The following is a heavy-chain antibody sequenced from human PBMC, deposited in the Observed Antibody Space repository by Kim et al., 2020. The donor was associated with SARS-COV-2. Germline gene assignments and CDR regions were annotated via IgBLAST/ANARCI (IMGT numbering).Heavy chain of an antibody. CDR1: GFTFSGFR. CDR3: ARGGRYSPY. Sequence: GGSLRLSCAASGFTFSGFRMNWFRQAPGKGLEWVANIQQDGNEKDYVDSVKGRFTISRDNAKNSVYLQMNSLRAEDTAVYYCARGGRYSPYWGQGTQFTVSS. V-gene: IGHV3-7*01. CDR2: IQQDGNEK. J-gene: IGHJ4*02. D-gene: IGHD1-26*01.